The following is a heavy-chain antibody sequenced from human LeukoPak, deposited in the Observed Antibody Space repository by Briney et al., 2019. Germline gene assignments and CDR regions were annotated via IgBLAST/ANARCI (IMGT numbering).Heavy chain of an antibody. CDR1: GGSFSGYF. CDR3: ARDLRAGSY. D-gene: IGHD6-19*01. CDR2: INHSGST. V-gene: IGHV4-34*01. Sequence: PSETLSLTCAVYGGSFSGYFWSWIRPPPGKGLEWIGEINHSGSTNYNPSLKSRVTISVDTSTNQFSLTLSSVTAADTAVYYCARDLRAGSYWGQGTLVTVSS. J-gene: IGHJ4*02.